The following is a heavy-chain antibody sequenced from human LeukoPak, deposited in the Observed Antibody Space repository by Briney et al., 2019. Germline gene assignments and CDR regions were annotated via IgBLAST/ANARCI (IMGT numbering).Heavy chain of an antibody. CDR3: ARIEAAMVSWGYYMDV. V-gene: IGHV4-38-2*01. D-gene: IGHD5-18*01. CDR1: GYSISSGYY. CDR2: MFHSGST. J-gene: IGHJ6*03. Sequence: SETLSLTCAVSGYSISSGYYWGWIRQFPGKGLEWIGSMFHSGSTYDNPSLKSRVTTSVDASKNHFSLTLSSVTAADTAVYYCARIEAAMVSWGYYMDVWGKGTTVTVSS.